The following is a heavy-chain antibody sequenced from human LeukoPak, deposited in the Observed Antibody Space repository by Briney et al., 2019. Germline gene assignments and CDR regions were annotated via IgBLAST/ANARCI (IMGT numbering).Heavy chain of an antibody. D-gene: IGHD3-10*01. CDR3: ASSDYYGSGRGGVSPSDY. J-gene: IGHJ4*02. Sequence: GGSLRLSCTASGFTFRTYAMSWVRQAPGKGLEWVSTISGSGGQTYYADSVKGRFSISRDNSKNTLFLQMNSLRAEDTAVYYCASSDYYGSGRGGVSPSDYWGQGTLVTVSS. CDR1: GFTFRTYA. V-gene: IGHV3-23*01. CDR2: ISGSGGQT.